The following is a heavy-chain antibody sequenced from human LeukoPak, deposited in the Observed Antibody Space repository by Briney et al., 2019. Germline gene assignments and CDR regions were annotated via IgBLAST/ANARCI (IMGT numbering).Heavy chain of an antibody. Sequence: PSETLSLTCAVYGGSFSDYYWTWIRQPPGKGLEWIGEINHSGSTNYNPSLKSRVTISVDTSKKQFFLRLCSVTAADTAVYYCARGAAGYSYGWGQGTLVTVSS. V-gene: IGHV4-34*01. CDR2: INHSGST. J-gene: IGHJ4*02. CDR3: ARGAAGYSYG. CDR1: GGSFSDYY. D-gene: IGHD5-18*01.